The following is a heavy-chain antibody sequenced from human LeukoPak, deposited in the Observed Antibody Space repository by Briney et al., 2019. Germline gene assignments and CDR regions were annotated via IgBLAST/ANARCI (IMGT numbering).Heavy chain of an antibody. D-gene: IGHD1-26*01. V-gene: IGHV3-33*01. CDR1: GFTFSSYG. J-gene: IGHJ4*02. CDR3: VRENSGSYPPTSRRWAYFHY. Sequence: GGSLRLSCAASGFTFSSYGMHWVGQAPGKGLEWVAVIWYDGSNKYYADSVKGRFTISRDNSKNTLYLQMNSLRAEDTAVYYCVRENSGSYPPTSRRWAYFHYWGQGTLVTVSS. CDR2: IWYDGSNK.